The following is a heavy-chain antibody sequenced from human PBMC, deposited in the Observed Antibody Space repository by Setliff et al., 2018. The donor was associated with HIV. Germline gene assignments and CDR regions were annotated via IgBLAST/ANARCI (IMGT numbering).Heavy chain of an antibody. CDR1: GFSFGSYW. V-gene: IGHV3-7*01. Sequence: PGGSLRLSCAASGFSFGSYWMSWVRQAPGKGLEWVANVKQDGSDKYYVDSVKGRFTISRDNAKNSLYLQMNSLRVEDTAVYYCARLPGYCSTSSCYGYLDYWGQGTLVTVSS. CDR2: VKQDGSDK. J-gene: IGHJ4*02. D-gene: IGHD2-2*01. CDR3: ARLPGYCSTSSCYGYLDY.